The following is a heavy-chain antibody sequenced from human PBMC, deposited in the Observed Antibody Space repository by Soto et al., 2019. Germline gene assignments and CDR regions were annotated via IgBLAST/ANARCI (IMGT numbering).Heavy chain of an antibody. Sequence: PGGSLRLSCAASGFTFDDYPMHWVRQAPGKGLEWVSGISWNSASIGYADSVKGRFTISRDNAKNSLYLQMNSLRTEDTAFYYCVKRARYNWSLDHWGQGTLVTVSS. J-gene: IGHJ4*02. D-gene: IGHD1-1*01. CDR2: ISWNSASI. CDR1: GFTFDDYP. V-gene: IGHV3-9*01. CDR3: VKRARYNWSLDH.